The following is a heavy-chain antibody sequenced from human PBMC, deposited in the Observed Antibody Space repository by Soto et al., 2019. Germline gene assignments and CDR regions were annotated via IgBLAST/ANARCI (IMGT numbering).Heavy chain of an antibody. CDR3: ARWFTYGNFDYFDY. CDR1: GFTFSSDW. V-gene: IGHV3-74*01. Sequence: GGSLRLSCAASGFTFSSDWMHWFRQAPGKRLVWVSRIDSGGRTTTYADSVKGRFTISRDNAKNTLYLQMNGLRAEDTALYYCARWFTYGNFDYFDYWGQGTQVTVSS. CDR2: IDSGGRTT. J-gene: IGHJ4*02. D-gene: IGHD3-10*01.